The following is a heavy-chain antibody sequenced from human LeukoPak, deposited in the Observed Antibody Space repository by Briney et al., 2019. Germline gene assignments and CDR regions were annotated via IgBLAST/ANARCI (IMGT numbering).Heavy chain of an antibody. CDR3: ARGVYIAAAQYGY. CDR2: IYYSGTT. J-gene: IGHJ4*02. V-gene: IGHV4-59*01. D-gene: IGHD6-13*01. CDR1: GGSISSYY. Sequence: SETLSLTCTVSGGSISSYYWSWIRPPPGKGLEWIGYIYYSGTTNYNPSLKSRVTISVDTSKNQFSLKLSSVTAADTAVYYCARGVYIAAAQYGYWGQGTLVTVSS.